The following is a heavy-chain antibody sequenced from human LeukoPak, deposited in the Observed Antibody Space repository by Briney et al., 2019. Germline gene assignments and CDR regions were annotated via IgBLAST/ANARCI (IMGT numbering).Heavy chain of an antibody. V-gene: IGHV3-21*01. CDR2: ISSWSSFI. CDR3: ARAGSTNSWFDP. D-gene: IGHD2-2*01. Sequence: GGSLRLSCAASGFAFDTYSMTWVPQAPGEGLEWVSSISSWSSFIYSADSVTCRFTISRDNAKNSLYLQMNSLRAEDTAVYYCARAGSTNSWFDPWGQGTLVIVSS. J-gene: IGHJ5*02. CDR1: GFAFDTYS.